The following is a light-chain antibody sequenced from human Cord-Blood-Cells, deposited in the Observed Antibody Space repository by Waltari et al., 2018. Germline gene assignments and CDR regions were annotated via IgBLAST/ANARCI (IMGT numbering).Light chain of an antibody. CDR2: QDS. Sequence: SYELTQPPSVSVSPGQTASITCSGDKLGDKYACWYQQKSGQYPVLVIYQDSKRPSGIPERFSGSNSGNTATLTISGTQAMDEADYYCQAWDSSTAHVVFGGGTKLTVL. CDR1: KLGDKY. CDR3: QAWDSSTAHVV. V-gene: IGLV3-1*01. J-gene: IGLJ2*01.